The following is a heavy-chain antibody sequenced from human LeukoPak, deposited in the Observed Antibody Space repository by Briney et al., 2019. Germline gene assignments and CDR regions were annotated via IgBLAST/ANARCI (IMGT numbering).Heavy chain of an antibody. J-gene: IGHJ3*02. V-gene: IGHV4-59*01. CDR2: IYYSGSA. Sequence: SETLSLTCTVSGGSISSYYWSWIRQPPGKGLEWTGYIYYSGSASYNPSLKSRVTISVDTSKNQFSLKLSSVTAADTAVYYCARGPANYDILTGYYHDAFDIWGQGTMVTVSS. CDR3: ARGPANYDILTGYYHDAFDI. CDR1: GGSISSYY. D-gene: IGHD3-9*01.